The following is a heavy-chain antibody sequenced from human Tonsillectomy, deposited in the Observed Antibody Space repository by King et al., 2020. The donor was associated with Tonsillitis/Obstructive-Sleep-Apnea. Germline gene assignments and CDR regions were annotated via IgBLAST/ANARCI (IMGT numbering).Heavy chain of an antibody. J-gene: IGHJ4*02. CDR3: ARPSLVAAAATRDY. CDR2: VYYSGNT. Sequence: QVQLQESGPGLVKPSETLSLTCTVSGSSISSSPYYWGWFRQPPDRGLEWIGSVYYSGNTFYNPSLKSRVTISVDTSKNQFSLNLSSVSAADTAVYYCARPSLVAAAATRDYWGQGTLVTVSS. CDR1: GSSISSSPYY. V-gene: IGHV4-39*01. D-gene: IGHD6-13*01.